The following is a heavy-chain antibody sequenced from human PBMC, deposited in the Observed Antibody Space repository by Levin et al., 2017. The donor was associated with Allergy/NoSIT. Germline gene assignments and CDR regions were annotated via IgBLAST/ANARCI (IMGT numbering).Heavy chain of an antibody. CDR3: ARDPLHIVVAYYFDY. J-gene: IGHJ4*02. CDR2: ISYDGSNK. CDR1: GFTFSSYA. D-gene: IGHD2-15*01. V-gene: IGHV3-30-3*01. Sequence: PSETLSLTCAASGFTFSSYAMHWVRQAPGKGLEWVAVISYDGSNKYYADSVKGRFTISRDNSKNTLYLQMNSLRAEDTAVYYCARDPLHIVVAYYFDYWGQGTLVTVSS.